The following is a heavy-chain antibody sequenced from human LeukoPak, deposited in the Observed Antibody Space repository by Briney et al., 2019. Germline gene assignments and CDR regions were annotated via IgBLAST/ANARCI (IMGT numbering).Heavy chain of an antibody. V-gene: IGHV4-38-2*02. CDR2: IHHSGST. D-gene: IGHD2-2*02. CDR3: ARIPYYYYYYYMDV. J-gene: IGHJ6*03. CDR1: GYSISSGFY. Sequence: KASETLSLTCTVSGYSISSGFYWGWIRQPPGKGLEWIGSIHHSGSTYYNPSLKSRVTISVDTSKNQFSLKVSSVTAADTAVYYCARIPYYYYYYYMDVWGKGTTVTVSS.